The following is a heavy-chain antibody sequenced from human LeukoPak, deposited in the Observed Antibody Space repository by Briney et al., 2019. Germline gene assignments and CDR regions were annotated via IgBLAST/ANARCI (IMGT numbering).Heavy chain of an antibody. CDR2: IYPADSDT. CDR1: GYSFTNYW. V-gene: IGHV5-51*01. J-gene: IGHJ3*01. D-gene: IGHD4-17*01. CDR3: ASDYGYPNNAFDV. Sequence: PGESLKISCKGSGYSFTNYWIGWVRQMPGKGLEWMGMIYPADSDTRYRPSFQGQVTISADKSISTAYLQWIGLKASDTAIYYCASDYGYPNNAFDVWGQGTMVKVSS.